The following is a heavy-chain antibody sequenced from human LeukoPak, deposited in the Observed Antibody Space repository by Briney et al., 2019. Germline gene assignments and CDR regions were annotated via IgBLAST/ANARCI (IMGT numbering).Heavy chain of an antibody. J-gene: IGHJ5*02. D-gene: IGHD4-23*01. V-gene: IGHV1-8*01. CDR2: MNPNSGNT. CDR3: ARGPNKSDGGNSGSAWFDP. Sequence: ASVKVSCKASGYTFTTYDINWVRQATGQGLEWMGWMNPNSGNTGYAQKLQGRVTMTRNTSISTAYVELSSLRSEDTAVYYCARGPNKSDGGNSGSAWFDPWGQGTLVTVSS. CDR1: GYTFTTYD.